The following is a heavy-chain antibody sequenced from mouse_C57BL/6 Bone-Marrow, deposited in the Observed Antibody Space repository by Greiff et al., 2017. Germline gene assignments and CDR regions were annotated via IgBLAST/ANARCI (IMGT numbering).Heavy chain of an antibody. CDR1: GYTFTDYY. D-gene: IGHD1-2*01. J-gene: IGHJ3*01. CDR2: INPYNGGT. CDR3: ARELRPWFAY. Sequence: EVQLQQSGPVLVKPGASVKMSCKASGYTFTDYYMNWVKQSHGKSLEWIGVINPYNGGTSYNQKFKGKATLTVDKSSSTAYMELNSLTSEDSAVYYCARELRPWFAYWGQATLVTVSA. V-gene: IGHV1-19*01.